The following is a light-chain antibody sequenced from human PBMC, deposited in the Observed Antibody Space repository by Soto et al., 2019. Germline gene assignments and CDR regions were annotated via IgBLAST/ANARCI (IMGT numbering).Light chain of an antibody. Sequence: EIVLTQSPGTLSLSPGERATLSCRASQSVSSSDLAWHQQKPGQAPRLLIYAAFSRATGTPDRFSGSGSGTDFPLTISRREPEDFAVYYCQQYGSSPPYTFGQGTKLEIK. CDR3: QQYGSSPPYT. J-gene: IGKJ2*01. CDR2: AAF. V-gene: IGKV3-20*01. CDR1: QSVSSSD.